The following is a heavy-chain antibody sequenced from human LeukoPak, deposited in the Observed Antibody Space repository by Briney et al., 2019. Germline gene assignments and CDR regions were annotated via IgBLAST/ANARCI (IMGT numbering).Heavy chain of an antibody. V-gene: IGHV4-39*01. CDR2: IYYSGST. J-gene: IGHJ5*02. Sequence: PSETLSLTCTVSGGSISSSSYYWGWIRQPPGKGLEWIGSIYYSGSTYYNPSLKSRVTISVDTSKNQFSLKLSSVTAADTAVYYCARVGAAGTFNWFDPWGQGTLVTVPS. D-gene: IGHD6-13*01. CDR3: ARVGAAGTFNWFDP. CDR1: GGSISSSSYY.